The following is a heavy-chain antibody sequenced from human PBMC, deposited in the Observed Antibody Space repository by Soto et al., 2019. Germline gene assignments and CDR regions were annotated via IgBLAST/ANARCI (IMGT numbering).Heavy chain of an antibody. CDR1: GGTFSSYT. D-gene: IGHD3-10*01. V-gene: IGHV1-69*02. CDR2: IIPILGIA. J-gene: IGHJ5*02. Sequence: VQLVQSGAEVKKPGSSVKVSCKASGGTFSSYTISWVRQAPGQELEWMGRIIPILGIANYAQKFQGRVTITADKSTSTAYMELSSLRSEDTAVYYCATNYYGSGMGWFDPWGHGTLVTVSS. CDR3: ATNYYGSGMGWFDP.